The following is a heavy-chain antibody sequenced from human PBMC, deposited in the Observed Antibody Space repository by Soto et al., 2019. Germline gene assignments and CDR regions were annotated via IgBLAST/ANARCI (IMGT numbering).Heavy chain of an antibody. V-gene: IGHV3-30-3*01. D-gene: IGHD3-3*01. CDR2: ISYDGSNK. CDR1: GFTFSSYA. J-gene: IGHJ4*02. Sequence: QVQLVESGGGVVQPGRSLRLSCAGSGFTFSSYAMHWVRQAPGKGLEWVAVISYDGSNKYYADSVKGRFTISRDNSKNTRYLQMNSLRAEDTAVYYCAREIERLLGYWGQGTLVTVSS. CDR3: AREIERLLGY.